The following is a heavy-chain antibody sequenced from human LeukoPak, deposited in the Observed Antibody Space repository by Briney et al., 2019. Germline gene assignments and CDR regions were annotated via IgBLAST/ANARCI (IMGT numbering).Heavy chain of an antibody. V-gene: IGHV3-7*01. CDR2: IKQDGSEK. CDR1: GFTFSSYW. CDR3: ARSVSVWGSYRSAFDY. D-gene: IGHD3-16*02. Sequence: GGSLRLSCAASGFTFSSYWMSWVRQAPGKGLEWVANIKQDGSEKYYVDSVKGRFTISRDNAKNSLYLQMNSLRAEDTAVYYCARSVSVWGSYRSAFDYWGQGTLVTVSS. J-gene: IGHJ4*02.